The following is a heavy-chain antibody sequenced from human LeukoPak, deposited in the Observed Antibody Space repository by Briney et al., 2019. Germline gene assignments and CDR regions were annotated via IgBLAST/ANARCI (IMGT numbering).Heavy chain of an antibody. D-gene: IGHD3-22*01. CDR1: GFTFSNYW. Sequence: PGGSLRLSCAASGFTFSNYWMYWFRQAPGKGLVWVSRINSHETSTTYADSVKGRFTISRDNAKNTLYLQMNSLRAEDTAVYFCARYYCDSSGYYFFDHWGQGTLVTVSS. CDR3: ARYYCDSSGYYFFDH. J-gene: IGHJ4*02. V-gene: IGHV3-74*01. CDR2: INSHETST.